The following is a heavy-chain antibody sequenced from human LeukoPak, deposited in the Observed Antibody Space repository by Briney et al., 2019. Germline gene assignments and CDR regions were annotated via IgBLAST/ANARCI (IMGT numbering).Heavy chain of an antibody. CDR1: GYTFTSYG. Sequence: ASVKVSCKASGYTFTSYGISWVRQAPGQGLEWMGWISAYNGNTNYAQKLQGRVTMTTDTSTSTAYMELSSLRSEDTAVYYCARQAISWAFFDYWGQGTLVTVSS. CDR2: ISAYNGNT. D-gene: IGHD1-26*01. V-gene: IGHV1-18*01. CDR3: ARQAISWAFFDY. J-gene: IGHJ4*02.